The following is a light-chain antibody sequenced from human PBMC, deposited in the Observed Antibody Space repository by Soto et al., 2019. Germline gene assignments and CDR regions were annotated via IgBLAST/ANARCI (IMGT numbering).Light chain of an antibody. CDR3: SSYTATGIPVV. CDR1: SSDIGAYNY. Sequence: QSALTQPASVSGSPGQSITISCAGTSSDIGAYNYVSWYQHRPGKAPKLLIFEVNSRPAGLSNRFSGSKSGNTASLTISGLQADDDGDYYCSSYTATGIPVVFGGGTKVTVL. J-gene: IGLJ2*01. CDR2: EVN. V-gene: IGLV2-14*01.